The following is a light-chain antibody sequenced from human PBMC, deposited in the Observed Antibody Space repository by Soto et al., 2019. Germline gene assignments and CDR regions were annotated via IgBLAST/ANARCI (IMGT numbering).Light chain of an antibody. Sequence: QSALTQPASVSGSPGQSITISCTGTSSDVGAYNYVSWYQQHPGKAPKLMIYEVSNRPSGVSNRFSGSKSDNTASLTISGLQAEDEADYYCSSYTSSSPWVFGGGTKLTVL. V-gene: IGLV2-14*01. J-gene: IGLJ3*02. CDR3: SSYTSSSPWV. CDR2: EVS. CDR1: SSDVGAYNY.